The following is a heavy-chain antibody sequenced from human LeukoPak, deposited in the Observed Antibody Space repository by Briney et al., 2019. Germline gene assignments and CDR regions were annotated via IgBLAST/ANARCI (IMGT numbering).Heavy chain of an antibody. CDR1: GYTFTGYY. CDR3: ARHAYDILTGYNYYYMDV. J-gene: IGHJ6*03. V-gene: IGHV1-2*02. D-gene: IGHD3-9*01. Sequence: GASVKVSCKASGYTFTGYYMHWVRQAPGQGLEWMGWINPNSGGTNYAQKFQGRVTMTRDTSISTAYMELSRLRSDDTAVYYCARHAYDILTGYNYYYMDVWGKGTTVTVSS. CDR2: INPNSGGT.